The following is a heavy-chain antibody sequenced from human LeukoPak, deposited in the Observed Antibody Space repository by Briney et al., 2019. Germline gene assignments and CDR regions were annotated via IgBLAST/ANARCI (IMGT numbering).Heavy chain of an antibody. Sequence: SESLSLTCAVSGGSITRTNYWSWVRHPPGRGLEWIGEVHLQGGNNYNPSLLRRVAISVDTSANHVSLQMTSVTAADTAVYYCAREGGSYRPLDYSGQGTLVTVSS. CDR1: GGSITRTNY. V-gene: IGHV4-4*02. D-gene: IGHD3-16*02. CDR3: AREGGSYRPLDY. CDR2: VHLQGGN. J-gene: IGHJ4*02.